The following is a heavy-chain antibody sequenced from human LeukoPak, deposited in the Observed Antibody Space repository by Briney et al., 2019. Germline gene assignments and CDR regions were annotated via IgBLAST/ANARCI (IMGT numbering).Heavy chain of an antibody. D-gene: IGHD3-3*01. J-gene: IGHJ5*02. Sequence: SETLSLTCTVSGVPISSYYWSWIRQPPGKGLEWIGYVYYGGSTNYNPSLKSRVTISVDTSKNQFSLKLSSVTAADTAVYYCSRYYDFWSGYLNWFDPWGQGTLVTVSS. CDR3: SRYYDFWSGYLNWFDP. CDR1: GVPISSYY. V-gene: IGHV4-59*08. CDR2: VYYGGST.